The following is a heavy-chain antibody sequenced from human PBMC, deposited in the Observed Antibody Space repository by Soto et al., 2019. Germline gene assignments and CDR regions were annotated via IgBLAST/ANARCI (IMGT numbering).Heavy chain of an antibody. Sequence: QVQLVESGGGVVQPGRSLRLSCAGSAFTFNAYTMHWARQPPGKGLEWVAVISYDGNRERYTDPVKGRFTVSRDKSMSTLYVQLNSMRSDATAVYHWARDGYSGRSDGFDVGGQGTMVTVSS. V-gene: IGHV3-30-3*01. CDR2: ISYDGNRE. D-gene: IGHD5-12*01. J-gene: IGHJ3*01. CDR3: ARDGYSGRSDGFDV. CDR1: AFTFNAYT.